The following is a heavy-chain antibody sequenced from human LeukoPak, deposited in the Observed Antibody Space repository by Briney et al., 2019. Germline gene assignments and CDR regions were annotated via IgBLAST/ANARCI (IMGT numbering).Heavy chain of an antibody. CDR1: GYTFTGYY. V-gene: IGHV1-2*02. Sequence: ASVKVSCKASGYTFTGYYMHWVRQAPGQGLEWMGWINPNSGGTNYAQKFQGRVTMTRDTSISTAYMELSRLRSDGTAVYYCARDGSYGDFRDWFDPWGQGTLVTVSS. CDR2: INPNSGGT. D-gene: IGHD4-17*01. CDR3: ARDGSYGDFRDWFDP. J-gene: IGHJ5*02.